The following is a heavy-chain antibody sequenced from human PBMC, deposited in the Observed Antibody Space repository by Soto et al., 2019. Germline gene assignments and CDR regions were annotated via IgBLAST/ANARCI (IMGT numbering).Heavy chain of an antibody. D-gene: IGHD2-8*01. Sequence: EVQLVESGGGLVQPGGSLKLSCAASGFTFSGSAMHWVRQASGKGLEWVGRIRSKANSYATAYAASVKGRFTISRDDSKNTAYLQMNSLKTEDTAVYYCTRRWGYCTNGVCSSYYYYGMDVWGQGTTVTVSS. V-gene: IGHV3-73*01. CDR3: TRRWGYCTNGVCSSYYYYGMDV. J-gene: IGHJ6*02. CDR1: GFTFSGSA. CDR2: IRSKANSYAT.